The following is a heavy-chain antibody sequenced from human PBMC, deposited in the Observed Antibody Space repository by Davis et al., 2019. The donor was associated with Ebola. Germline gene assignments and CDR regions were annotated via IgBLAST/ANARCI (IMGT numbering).Heavy chain of an antibody. D-gene: IGHD3-22*01. CDR3: AREMIAEYYFDY. V-gene: IGHV4-39*01. CDR2: IYYSGST. Sequence: MPSETLSLTCTVSGGSISSSSYYWGWIRQPPGKGLEWIGSIYYSGSTYYNPSLKSRVTISVDTSKNQFSLKLSSVTAADTAVYYCAREMIAEYYFDYWGQGTLVTVSS. CDR1: GGSISSSSYY. J-gene: IGHJ4*02.